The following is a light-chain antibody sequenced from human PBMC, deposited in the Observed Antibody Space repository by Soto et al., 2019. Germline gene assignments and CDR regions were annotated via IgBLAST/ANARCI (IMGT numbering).Light chain of an antibody. CDR1: QRVRNN. CDR3: QQCNDCPWP. Sequence: EIAMTQSPGTLSVSPGERVTLSCRASQRVRNNLAWYQQKPGQGPRLLIYDASTRATGIPARFSGSGSGTEFTLTISSLQSEDFAVYYCQQCNDCPWPFGQGTKVEIK. CDR2: DAS. J-gene: IGKJ1*01. V-gene: IGKV3-15*01.